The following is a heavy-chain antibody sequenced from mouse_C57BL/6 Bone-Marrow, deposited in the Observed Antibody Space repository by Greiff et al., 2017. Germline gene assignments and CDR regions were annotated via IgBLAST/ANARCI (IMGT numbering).Heavy chain of an antibody. CDR2: INPNNGGT. V-gene: IGHV1-26*01. D-gene: IGHD2-3*01. CDR1: GYTFTDYY. J-gene: IGHJ2*01. CDR3: ARSTVYDGYYFDY. Sequence: EVKLQQSGPELVKPGASVKISCKASGYTFTDYYMNWVKQSHGKSLEWIGDINPNNGGTSYNQKFKGKATLTVDKSSSTAYMELRSLTSEDSAVYYCARSTVYDGYYFDYWGQGTTRTVSS.